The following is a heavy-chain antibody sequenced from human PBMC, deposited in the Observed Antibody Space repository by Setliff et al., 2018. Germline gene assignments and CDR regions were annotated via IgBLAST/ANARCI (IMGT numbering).Heavy chain of an antibody. CDR3: ARHKSNGSGSYPSLYMDV. CDR2: IYHSGTT. V-gene: IGHV4-59*08. CDR1: GDSISGDY. J-gene: IGHJ6*03. D-gene: IGHD3-10*01. Sequence: PSETLSLTCTVSGDSISGDYWSWIRQPPGKGLEWIGNIYHSGTTYYNPSLKSRLIISVDAPDNQFSVKLSSVTAADTAVYYCARHKSNGSGSYPSLYMDVWGKGIMVTVSS.